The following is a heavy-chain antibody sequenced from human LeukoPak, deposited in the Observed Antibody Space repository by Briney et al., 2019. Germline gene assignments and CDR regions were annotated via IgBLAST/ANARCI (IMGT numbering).Heavy chain of an antibody. J-gene: IGHJ1*01. CDR2: IYYSGST. Sequence: SSETLSLTCTVSGGSISSSSYYWGWIRQPPGKGLEWIGSIYYSGSTYYNPSLKSRVTISVDTSKNQFSLKLSSVTAADTAVYYCASVAVRGNEYFQHWGQGTLVTVSS. D-gene: IGHD3-10*01. V-gene: IGHV4-39*07. CDR1: GGSISSSSYY. CDR3: ASVAVRGNEYFQH.